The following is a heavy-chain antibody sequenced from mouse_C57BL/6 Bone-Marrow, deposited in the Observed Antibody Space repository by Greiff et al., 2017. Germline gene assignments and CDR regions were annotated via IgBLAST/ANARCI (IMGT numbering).Heavy chain of an antibody. J-gene: IGHJ4*01. CDR1: GYTFTSYW. CDR2: IYPGSGST. CDR3: ARVYYCYAMDY. D-gene: IGHD2-1*01. V-gene: IGHV1-55*01. Sequence: VQLQQPGAELVKPGASVKMSCKASGYTFTSYWITWVKPRPGQGLDWIGDIYPGSGSTNYNEKFKSKATLTVDTSSSTAYMQLISLTSEDSAVEYCARVYYCYAMDYWGQGTSVTVSS.